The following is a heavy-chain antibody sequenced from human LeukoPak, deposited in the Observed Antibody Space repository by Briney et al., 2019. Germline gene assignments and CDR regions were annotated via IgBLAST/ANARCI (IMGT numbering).Heavy chain of an antibody. D-gene: IGHD3-16*02. CDR2: INPSGGST. J-gene: IGHJ4*02. Sequence: GASVKVSCKASGYTFTSYYMHWVRQAPGQGLEWMGIINPSGGSTSYAQKFQGRVTMTRDTSTSTVYMELSSLRSEDTAVYYCAREPHAGLRLGELSYWGQGTLVTVSS. CDR3: AREPHAGLRLGELSY. V-gene: IGHV1-46*01. CDR1: GYTFTSYY.